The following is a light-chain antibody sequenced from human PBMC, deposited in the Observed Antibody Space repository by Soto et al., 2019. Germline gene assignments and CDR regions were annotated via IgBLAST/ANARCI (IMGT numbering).Light chain of an antibody. Sequence: QSVLTQPASVSGSPGQSITISCTGTSSDIGSNNYVSWFQQRPGKVPTIIIYEVSNRPSGVSTHFSGTKYGNTASLTISVRLPEDEAEYYCSSYTTTTRLFGGGTKLTVL. CDR1: SSDIGSNNY. CDR3: SSYTTTTRL. J-gene: IGLJ3*02. CDR2: EVS. V-gene: IGLV2-14*01.